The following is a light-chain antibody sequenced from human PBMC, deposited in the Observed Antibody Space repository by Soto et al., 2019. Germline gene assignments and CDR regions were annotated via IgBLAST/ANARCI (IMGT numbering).Light chain of an antibody. Sequence: AIRMTQSPSSLSASTGDRVTITCRASQGISSYLAWYQQKPGKAPKLLIYDVSSLESGVPSRFSGSGSGTEFTLTISSLQPDDFATYYCQQYNTFWTFGQGTKVDI. CDR3: QQYNTFWT. CDR2: DVS. CDR1: QGISSY. J-gene: IGKJ1*01. V-gene: IGKV1-8*01.